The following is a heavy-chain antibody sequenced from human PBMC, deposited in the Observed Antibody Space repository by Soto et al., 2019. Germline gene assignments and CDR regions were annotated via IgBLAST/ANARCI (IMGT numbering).Heavy chain of an antibody. V-gene: IGHV4-39*01. CDR3: ARRPSYYYDSSGFDPFDY. D-gene: IGHD3-22*01. CDR2: IYYSGTT. CDR1: GGSISSKNYY. Sequence: SETLSLTCSVSGGSISSKNYYWGWIRQPPGKGLEWIGIIYYSGTTYYNPSLKSRVIISVDTSKNQFSLKLSSVTAADSAVYYCARRPSYYYDSSGFDPFDYWGQGTLVTVSS. J-gene: IGHJ4*02.